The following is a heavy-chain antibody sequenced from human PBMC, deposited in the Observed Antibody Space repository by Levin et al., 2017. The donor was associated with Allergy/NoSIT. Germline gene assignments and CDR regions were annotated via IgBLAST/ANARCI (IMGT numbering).Heavy chain of an antibody. CDR3: ARHKHRNTGDYVDT. Sequence: ASETLSLTCTVSGDSITSGNFFWGWIRQPPGMGLEWLATIHHSGSTYYNLSLKSRVTMSLDTSKNQFSLKMTSVSAADTAVYFCARHKHRNTGDYVDTWGQGTLVTVSS. V-gene: IGHV4-39*01. CDR1: GDSITSGNFF. J-gene: IGHJ5*02. D-gene: IGHD7-27*01. CDR2: IHHSGST.